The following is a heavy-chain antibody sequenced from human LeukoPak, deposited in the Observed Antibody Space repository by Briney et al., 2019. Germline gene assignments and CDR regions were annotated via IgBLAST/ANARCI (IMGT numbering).Heavy chain of an antibody. CDR2: VIYDGSKK. D-gene: IGHD6-13*01. CDR3: ARSFIAAAQYFQH. J-gene: IGHJ1*01. CDR1: GFSLRTYG. V-gene: IGHV3-30*03. Sequence: GNSLRLSCAASGFSLRTYGMHWVRQAPGKGLEWVAVVIYDGSKKYYVDSVKGRFTVSRDNSKNTLYLQMNSLKAEDTAVYYCARSFIAAAQYFQHWGQGTLVTVSS.